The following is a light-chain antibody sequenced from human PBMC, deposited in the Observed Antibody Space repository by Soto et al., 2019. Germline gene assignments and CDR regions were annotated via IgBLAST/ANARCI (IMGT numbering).Light chain of an antibody. V-gene: IGLV2-14*03. CDR2: DVS. Sequence: QPVLTQPASVSGSPGQSITISCTGTSNDVSRYNYVSWYQQHPGKAPKVIIYDVSSRPSGVSNRFSGSKSGNTASLTISGLQAEDEADYFCCSYTTSTTLIFGGGTKVTVL. CDR3: CSYTTSTTLI. J-gene: IGLJ2*01. CDR1: SNDVSRYNY.